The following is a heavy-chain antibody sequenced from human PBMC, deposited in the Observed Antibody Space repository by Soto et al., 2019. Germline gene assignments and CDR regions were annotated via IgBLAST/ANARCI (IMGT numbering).Heavy chain of an antibody. CDR1: GGSISSYY. V-gene: IGHV4-59*08. Sequence: QVQLQESGPGLVKPSETLSLTCTVSGGSISSYYWSWIRQPPGKGLEWIGYIYYSGSTNYNPSLKSRVTISVDTSKNQFSLKLSSVTAADTAVYYCARAGQDGDYEDAFDIWGQGTMVTVSS. J-gene: IGHJ3*02. CDR2: IYYSGST. CDR3: ARAGQDGDYEDAFDI. D-gene: IGHD4-17*01.